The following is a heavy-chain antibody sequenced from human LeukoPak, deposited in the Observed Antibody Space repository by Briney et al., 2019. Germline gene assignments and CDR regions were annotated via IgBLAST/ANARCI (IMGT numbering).Heavy chain of an antibody. J-gene: IGHJ4*02. CDR2: IYPADSDT. D-gene: IGHD2-21*02. Sequence: GESLKISCEGSGSSFTKFWIGWVRQMPGKGLELMGIIYPADSDTRYSPSFQGQVTISADKSISTAYLQWSSLKTSDTAMYYCARRSYCGGDCYSDFWGQGTLVTVSS. V-gene: IGHV5-51*01. CDR1: GSSFTKFW. CDR3: ARRSYCGGDCYSDF.